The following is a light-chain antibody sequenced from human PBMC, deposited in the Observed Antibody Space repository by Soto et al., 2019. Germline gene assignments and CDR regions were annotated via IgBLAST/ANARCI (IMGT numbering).Light chain of an antibody. CDR2: ETS. V-gene: IGKV3-20*01. J-gene: IGKJ4*01. CDR1: HSVDSSY. CDR3: QQYGSYPLT. Sequence: EVVLTQSPSALSLSPGDRATLSCRASHSVDSSYLSWYQQRPGQAPMLLIYETSIRATGIPDRFSGSGSGTDFTLTVSRLEPEDFAVYFCQQYGSYPLTFGGGTKVEIK.